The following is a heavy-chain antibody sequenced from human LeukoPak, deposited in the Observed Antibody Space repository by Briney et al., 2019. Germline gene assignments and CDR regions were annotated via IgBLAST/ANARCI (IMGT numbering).Heavy chain of an antibody. CDR2: IYYSGST. J-gene: IGHJ4*02. CDR3: ARRRHRGYFDY. CDR1: GGSISGSSYY. D-gene: IGHD1-14*01. V-gene: IGHV4-39*01. Sequence: SETLSLTCTVSGGSISGSSYYWGWIRQPPGKGLEWIGSIYYSGSTYYNPSLKSRVTISVDTSKNQFSLKLSSVTAADTAVYYCARRRHRGYFDYWGQGTLVTVSS.